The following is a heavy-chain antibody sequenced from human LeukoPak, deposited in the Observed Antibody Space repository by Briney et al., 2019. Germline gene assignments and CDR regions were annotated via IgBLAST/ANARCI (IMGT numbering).Heavy chain of an antibody. D-gene: IGHD6-19*01. Sequence: GGSLRLSCSASGFTFSTYAMHWLRQAPGKGLEWVAVISYDGSNKYYADSVKGRFTISRDNSKNTLYLQMNSLRAEDTAVYYCARDGGIAVAGSRFPFDYWGQGTLVTVSS. V-gene: IGHV3-30*19. J-gene: IGHJ4*02. CDR3: ARDGGIAVAGSRFPFDY. CDR2: ISYDGSNK. CDR1: GFTFSTYA.